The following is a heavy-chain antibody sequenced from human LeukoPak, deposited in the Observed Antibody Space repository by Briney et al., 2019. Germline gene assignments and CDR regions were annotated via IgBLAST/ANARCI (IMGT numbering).Heavy chain of an antibody. V-gene: IGHV1-2*04. Sequence: GSVKVSCKASGYTFTGYYMHWVRQAPGQGLEWMGWINPNSGGTNCAQKFQGWVTMTRDTSISTAYMELSRLRSDDTAVYYCARSGVRDSSGYSDAFDIWGQGTMVTVSS. CDR1: GYTFTGYY. CDR3: ARSGVRDSSGYSDAFDI. J-gene: IGHJ3*02. D-gene: IGHD3-22*01. CDR2: INPNSGGT.